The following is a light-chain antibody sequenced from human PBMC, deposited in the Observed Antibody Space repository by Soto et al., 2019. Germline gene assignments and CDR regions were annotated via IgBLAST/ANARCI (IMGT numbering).Light chain of an antibody. J-gene: IGKJ1*01. V-gene: IGKV3-15*01. CDR2: AAC. CDR3: QQHTTWPTWT. CDR1: QSVRRK. Sequence: IVLTQYPDTVSLSPVEGIHLXWKASQSVRRKLAWYQQKPGQAPRLLIYAACTRATDIPDRFSGSGSGTEFTLTISSLQSEDFAVYYCQQHTTWPTWTFVQGIKVDIK.